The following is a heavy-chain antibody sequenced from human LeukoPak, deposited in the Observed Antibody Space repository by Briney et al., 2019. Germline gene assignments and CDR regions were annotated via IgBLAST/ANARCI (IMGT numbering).Heavy chain of an antibody. CDR3: ARDGWRSSGPLDY. Sequence: GGSLRLSCAASGFTVSRNYMNWVRQAPGKGLEWVSVIYTGGRTYYADSVKGRFTISRDNSKNTLYLQMNSLRAEDTAVYYCARDGWRSSGPLDYWGQGTLVTVSS. V-gene: IGHV3-66*01. CDR1: GFTVSRNY. D-gene: IGHD6-19*01. CDR2: IYTGGRT. J-gene: IGHJ4*02.